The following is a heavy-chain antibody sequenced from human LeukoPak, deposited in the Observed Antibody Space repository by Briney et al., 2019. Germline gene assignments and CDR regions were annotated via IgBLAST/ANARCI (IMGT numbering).Heavy chain of an antibody. J-gene: IGHJ6*03. CDR3: ARGPGISGYDPHYYYYYYMDV. D-gene: IGHD5-12*01. CDR1: GGTFSSYA. CDR2: IIPIFGTA. V-gene: IGHV1-69*05. Sequence: ASVKVSCKASGGTFSSYAISWVRQAPGQGLECMGGIIPIFGTANYAQKFQGRVTITTDESTSTAYMELSSLRSEDTAVYYCARGPGISGYDPHYYYYYYMDVWGKGTTVTVSS.